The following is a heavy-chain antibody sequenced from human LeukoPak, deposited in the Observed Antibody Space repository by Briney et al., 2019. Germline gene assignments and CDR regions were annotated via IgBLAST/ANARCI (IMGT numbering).Heavy chain of an antibody. Sequence: GGSLRLSCAASGFTFDDYGMSWVRQAPGKGLVWVSRINSDGRSTNYADSVKGRFTISRDNAKNTLYMQMNSLRAEDTAVYYCVTGDGYNYWDGFDIWGQGTMVTVSS. J-gene: IGHJ3*02. CDR1: GFTFDDYG. CDR3: VTGDGYNYWDGFDI. D-gene: IGHD5-24*01. V-gene: IGHV3-74*01. CDR2: INSDGRST.